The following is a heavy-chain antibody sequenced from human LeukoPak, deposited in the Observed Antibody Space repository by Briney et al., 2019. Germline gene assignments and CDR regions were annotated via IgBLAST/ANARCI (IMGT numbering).Heavy chain of an antibody. CDR3: ARDPTSAVDTAMYWDNWFDP. V-gene: IGHV1-69*13. CDR2: IIPIFGTA. D-gene: IGHD5-18*01. CDR1: GGTFSSYA. J-gene: IGHJ5*02. Sequence: ASVKVSCKASGGTFSSYAISWVRQAPGQGLEWMGGIIPIFGTANYAQNFQGRVTITADESTSTAYMELSSLRSEDTAVYYCARDPTSAVDTAMYWDNWFDPWGQGTLVTVSS.